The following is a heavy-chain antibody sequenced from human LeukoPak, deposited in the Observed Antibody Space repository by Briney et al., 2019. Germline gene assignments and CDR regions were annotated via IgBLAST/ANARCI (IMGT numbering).Heavy chain of an antibody. CDR3: ARGRILGEN. V-gene: IGHV3-7*04. J-gene: IGHJ4*02. D-gene: IGHD2-15*01. CDR2: IKQDGSEK. Sequence: GGSLRLSCAASEFTFSSYWMSWVRQAPGKGLEWVANIKQDGSEKYYVDSVKGRFTISRDNAKNSLYLQMNSLRAEDTAVYYCARGRILGENWGQGTLVTVSS. CDR1: EFTFSSYW.